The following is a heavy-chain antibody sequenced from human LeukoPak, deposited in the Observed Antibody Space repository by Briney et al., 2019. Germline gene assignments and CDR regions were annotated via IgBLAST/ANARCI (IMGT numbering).Heavy chain of an antibody. CDR1: GFTFSSYA. CDR3: ARDQYNSSGIYAGIDY. D-gene: IGHD1-26*01. V-gene: IGHV3-30*04. CDR2: ISYDGSNK. J-gene: IGHJ4*02. Sequence: PGGSLRLSCAASGFTFSSYAMHWVRQAPGKGLERVAVISYDGSNKYYADSVKGRFTISRDNSKNTLYLQMNSLRAEDTAVYYCARDQYNSSGIYAGIDYWGQGTLVTVSS.